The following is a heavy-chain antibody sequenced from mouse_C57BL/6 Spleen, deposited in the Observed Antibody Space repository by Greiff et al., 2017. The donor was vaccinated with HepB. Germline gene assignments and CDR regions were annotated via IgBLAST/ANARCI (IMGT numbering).Heavy chain of an antibody. CDR2: IDPEDGET. CDR1: GFNIKDYY. Sequence: VQLQQSGAELVKPGASVKLSCTASGFNIKDYYMHWVKQRTEQGLEWIGRIDPEDGETKYAPKFPGKATITADTSSNTAYLQISSLTSEDTAVYYCARGDMGWLPLYGGQGTTLTVSS. J-gene: IGHJ2*01. V-gene: IGHV14-2*01. D-gene: IGHD2-3*01. CDR3: ARGDMGWLPLY.